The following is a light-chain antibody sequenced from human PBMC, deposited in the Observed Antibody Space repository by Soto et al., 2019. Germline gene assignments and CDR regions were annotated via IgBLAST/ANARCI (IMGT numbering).Light chain of an antibody. J-gene: IGKJ4*01. CDR3: QHRRDWLS. Sequence: EIVLKQSPATLSLSPGNRATLSCRASQSVSSYLAWYQQKPGQPPRLLIYDASTRATGIPARFSGSGSGTDFTLTISSLEPEDFAVYFCQHRRDWLSFGGGTKVDIK. V-gene: IGKV3-11*01. CDR1: QSVSSY. CDR2: DAS.